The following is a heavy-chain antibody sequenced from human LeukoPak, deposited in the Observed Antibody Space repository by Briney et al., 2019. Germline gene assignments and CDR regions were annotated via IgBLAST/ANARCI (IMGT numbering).Heavy chain of an antibody. J-gene: IGHJ4*02. Sequence: GGSLRLSCAGSGFSFGTYNMNWVRQAPGKGLEWVSSISSTTTYIYYADSVKGRFTISRDNAKNSLYLQMDSLRVEDTALYYCARDTGGSLDYWGQGTLVTVSS. V-gene: IGHV3-21*01. CDR1: GFSFGTYN. CDR3: ARDTGGSLDY. D-gene: IGHD2-8*02. CDR2: ISSTTTYI.